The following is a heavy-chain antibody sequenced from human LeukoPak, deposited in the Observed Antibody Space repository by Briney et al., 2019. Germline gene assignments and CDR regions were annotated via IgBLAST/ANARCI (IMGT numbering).Heavy chain of an antibody. D-gene: IGHD3-10*01. Sequence: GGSLRLSCAASGFTFSSYAVSWVRQAPGKGLEWVSAISGSGGSTYYADSVKGRFTISRDNSKNTLYLQMNSLRAEDTAVYYCAKDRKQWFRELVLFDYWGLGTLVTVSS. CDR2: ISGSGGST. V-gene: IGHV3-23*01. CDR3: AKDRKQWFRELVLFDY. CDR1: GFTFSSYA. J-gene: IGHJ4*02.